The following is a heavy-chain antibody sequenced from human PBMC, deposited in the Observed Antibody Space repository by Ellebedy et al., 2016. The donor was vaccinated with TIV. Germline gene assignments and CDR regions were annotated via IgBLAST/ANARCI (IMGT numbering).Heavy chain of an antibody. CDR2: INHSGST. Sequence: SETLSLXXTVSGGSVSSGSYYWSWIRQPPGKGLEWIGEINHSGSTNYNPSLKSRVTISVDTSKNQFSLKLSSVTAADTAVYYCARERGQDNLMDVWGQGTTVTVSS. CDR1: GGSVSSGSYY. J-gene: IGHJ6*02. D-gene: IGHD1-1*01. V-gene: IGHV4-61*01. CDR3: ARERGQDNLMDV.